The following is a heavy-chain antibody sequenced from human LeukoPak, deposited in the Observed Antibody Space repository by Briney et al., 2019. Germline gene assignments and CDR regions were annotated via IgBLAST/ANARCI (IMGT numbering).Heavy chain of an antibody. CDR1: GNSVSSNGAS. D-gene: IGHD3-3*01. V-gene: IGHV6-1*01. Sequence: SQTLSLTCAISGNSVSSNGASWNWIRQSPSRGLEWLGRTYYRSQQWHSDYAPSVKGRITLDPDTSKNQFSLQLNSMTPEDTAVYYCGRETDFGVVTNWGQGTLVTVSS. CDR3: GRETDFGVVTN. J-gene: IGHJ4*02. CDR2: TYYRSQQWHS.